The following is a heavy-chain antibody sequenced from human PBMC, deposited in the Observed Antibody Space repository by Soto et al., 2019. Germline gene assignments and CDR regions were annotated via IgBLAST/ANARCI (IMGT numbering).Heavy chain of an antibody. CDR3: ASVYCSSTSCQYYFDY. V-gene: IGHV3-30-3*01. CDR2: ISYDGSNK. CDR1: GFTFSSYA. D-gene: IGHD2-2*01. Sequence: GGSLRLSCAASGFTFSSYAMHWVRQAPGKGLEWVAVISYDGSNKYYADSVKGRFTISRDNSKNTLYLQMNSLRAEDTAVYYCASVYCSSTSCQYYFDYWGQGTLVTVYS. J-gene: IGHJ4*02.